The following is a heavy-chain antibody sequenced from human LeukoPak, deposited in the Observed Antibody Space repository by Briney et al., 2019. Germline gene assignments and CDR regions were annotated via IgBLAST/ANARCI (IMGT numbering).Heavy chain of an antibody. CDR1: GLTFSNYA. J-gene: IGHJ6*02. CDR2: ISYDGSNK. D-gene: IGHD6-6*01. Sequence: GGSLRLSCAASGLTFSNYAMHWVRQAPGKGLEWVAVISYDGSNKYYADSVKGRFTISRDNSKNTLYLQMNRLRAEDTAVYYCARSSDSSSSFYYYYGMDVWGQGTTVTVSS. CDR3: ARSSDSSSSFYYYYGMDV. V-gene: IGHV3-30*04.